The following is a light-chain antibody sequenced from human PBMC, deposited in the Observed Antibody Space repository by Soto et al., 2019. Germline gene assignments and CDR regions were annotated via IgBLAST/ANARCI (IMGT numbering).Light chain of an antibody. J-gene: IGKJ1*01. CDR1: HSISSW. Sequence: DIQMTQSPSTLSASVGDRVTITCRASHSISSWLAWYQQKPGKAPKLLIYDASNLESGVPSRFSGSGSGAEFTLTISSLQPDDFATYYCQQYNSYSTFGQGTKVEIK. CDR2: DAS. CDR3: QQYNSYST. V-gene: IGKV1-5*01.